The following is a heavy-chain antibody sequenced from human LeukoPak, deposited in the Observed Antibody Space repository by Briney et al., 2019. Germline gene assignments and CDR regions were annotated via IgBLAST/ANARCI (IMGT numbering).Heavy chain of an antibody. CDR1: GGTFSSYA. CDR2: IIPIFGTA. D-gene: IGHD3-3*01. Sequence: SVKVSCKASGGTFSSYAISWVRQAPGQGLEWMGGIIPIFGTANYAQKFQGRVTITADESTSTAYMELSSLRSEDTAVYYCARLTLGVVIIPDYYYMDAWGKGTTVTVSS. V-gene: IGHV1-69*13. CDR3: ARLTLGVVIIPDYYYMDA. J-gene: IGHJ6*03.